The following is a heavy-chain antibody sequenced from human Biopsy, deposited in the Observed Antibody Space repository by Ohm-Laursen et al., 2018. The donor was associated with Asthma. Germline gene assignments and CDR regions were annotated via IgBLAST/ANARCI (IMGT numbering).Heavy chain of an antibody. J-gene: IGHJ3*02. CDR2: INAGNGNT. D-gene: IGHD3-9*01. CDR3: ARTYYDFLTGQVKDAFGI. Sequence: ASVKVSCKASGYNFISFAIHWVRQAPGQRLEWMGWINAGNGNTKYSQKFQGRVSITRDTSASTAYMELTSLRSEDTAAYYCARTYYDFLTGQVKDAFGIWGQGTMATVSS. V-gene: IGHV1-3*01. CDR1: GYNFISFA.